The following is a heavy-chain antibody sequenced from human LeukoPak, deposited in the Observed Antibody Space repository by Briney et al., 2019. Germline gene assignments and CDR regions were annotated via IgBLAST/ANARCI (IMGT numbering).Heavy chain of an antibody. V-gene: IGHV4-4*07. CDR3: ARGFPIAVAANDS. D-gene: IGHD6-19*01. J-gene: IGHJ5*01. CDR2: IYISGST. Sequence: PSETLSLTCTISSDSISSYYWAWIRQPAGKGLEWIGRIYISGSTNYNPALQSRVSISVDESKSQFALRLRSVTAADTAVYYCARGFPIAVAANDSWGQGILVTVSS. CDR1: SDSISSYY.